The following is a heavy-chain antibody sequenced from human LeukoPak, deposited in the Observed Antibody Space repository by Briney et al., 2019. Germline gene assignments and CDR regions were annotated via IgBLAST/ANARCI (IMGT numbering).Heavy chain of an antibody. D-gene: IGHD6-19*01. CDR1: GYTFTSYD. CDR2: MNPNSGNT. V-gene: IGHV1-8*03. CDR3: ARDTPVAGTGDAFDI. Sequence: ASVKVSCKASGYTFTSYDINWVRQATGQGLEWMGWMNPNSGNTGYAQKFQGRVTITRNTSISTAYMELSSLRSDDTAVYYCARDTPVAGTGDAFDIWGQGTMVTVSS. J-gene: IGHJ3*02.